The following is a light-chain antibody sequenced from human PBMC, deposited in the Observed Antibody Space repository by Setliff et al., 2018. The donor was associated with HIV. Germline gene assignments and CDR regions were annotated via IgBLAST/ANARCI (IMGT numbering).Light chain of an antibody. J-gene: IGLJ2*01. CDR1: SSDVGSYNL. CDR2: EVN. CDR3: CSYAGSYTPVI. Sequence: QSALAQPASVSGSPGQSITISCTGTSSDVGSYNLVSWYQQHPGKAPKLMIYEVNKRPSGVFNRFSGSKSGNTASLTISGLQAEDEGDYYCCSYAGSYTPVIFGGGTKVTVL. V-gene: IGLV2-23*02.